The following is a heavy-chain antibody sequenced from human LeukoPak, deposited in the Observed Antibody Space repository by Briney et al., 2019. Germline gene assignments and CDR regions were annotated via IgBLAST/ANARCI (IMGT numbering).Heavy chain of an antibody. J-gene: IGHJ4*02. V-gene: IGHV3-7*01. D-gene: IGHD3-10*01. Sequence: GGSLRLSCAASGLTLSRYWMNWIRQAPGKGLEWVANIKEDGSEKYYVDSVKGRFTISRDNAKNSLYLQMNGLRAEDTAVYYCARDSGRGVYWGQGTLVTVSS. CDR1: GLTLSRYW. CDR2: IKEDGSEK. CDR3: ARDSGRGVY.